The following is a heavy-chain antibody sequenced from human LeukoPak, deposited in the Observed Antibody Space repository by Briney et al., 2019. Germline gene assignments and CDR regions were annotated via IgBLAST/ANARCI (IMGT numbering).Heavy chain of an antibody. CDR3: ARDSRVVGATTYR. D-gene: IGHD1-26*01. CDR2: INSRSSTI. Sequence: PGGSLRLSCAASRFTFSNYGVNWVRQARGKGLEWVSYINSRSSTIYYADSVRGRFTISRDNAKNTLYLQMNSLRAEDTAVYYCARDSRVVGATTYRWGQGTLVTVSS. V-gene: IGHV3-48*01. J-gene: IGHJ4*02. CDR1: RFTFSNYG.